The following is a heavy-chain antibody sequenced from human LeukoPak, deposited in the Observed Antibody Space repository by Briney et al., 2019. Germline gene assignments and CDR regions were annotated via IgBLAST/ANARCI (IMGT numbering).Heavy chain of an antibody. J-gene: IGHJ4*02. Sequence: SETLSLTCAVYGGSFSGYYWSWIRQPPGKGLEWIGEINHRGTTNYNPALKSRVTISVDTSKKPISLKMSSVTAADTAVFYCARGTYTSGYLYFDFWGQGTLVTVSS. V-gene: IGHV4-34*01. CDR3: ARGTYTSGYLYFDF. CDR2: INHRGTT. CDR1: GGSFSGYY. D-gene: IGHD6-19*01.